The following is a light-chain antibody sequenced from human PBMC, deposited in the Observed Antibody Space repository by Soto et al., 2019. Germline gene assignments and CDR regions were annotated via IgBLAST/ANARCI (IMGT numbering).Light chain of an antibody. CDR1: QSVTSGY. J-gene: IGKJ2*01. CDR2: SAS. CDR3: QQYATSPPIYT. Sequence: EIVLTQSPGTLSLSPGERATLSCRASQSVTSGYLGWYQQKPCQAPRLLIYSASSRATGISDRFSGSGSGTDFTLTISILEPEDFALYYCQQYATSPPIYTFGQGTKVEIK. V-gene: IGKV3-20*01.